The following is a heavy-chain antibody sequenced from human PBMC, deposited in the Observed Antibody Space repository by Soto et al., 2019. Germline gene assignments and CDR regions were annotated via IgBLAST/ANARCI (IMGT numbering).Heavy chain of an antibody. CDR2: IYYSGST. Sequence: QVQLQESGPGLVKPSETLSLICTVSGGSISSYYWSWIRQPPGKGLEWIGYIYYSGSTNYNPSLKSRVTISVDTSKNQFSLKLSSVTAADTAVYYCARSGYDSSGYYVTPFYYYYGMDVWGQGTTVTVSS. J-gene: IGHJ6*02. CDR3: ARSGYDSSGYYVTPFYYYYGMDV. V-gene: IGHV4-59*01. D-gene: IGHD3-22*01. CDR1: GGSISSYY.